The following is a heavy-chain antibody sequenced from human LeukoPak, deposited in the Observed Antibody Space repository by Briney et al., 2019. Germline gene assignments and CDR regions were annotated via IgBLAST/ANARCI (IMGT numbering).Heavy chain of an antibody. Sequence: GGSLRLSCAASGFTFSSSAMTWVRQAPGKGLEWVSAISGDGGSTYYADSVKGRFTISRDNSKNTLYLLMNSLRAEDTAVYYCASWPVGWYGEDSWGQGTLVTVSS. D-gene: IGHD6-19*01. CDR3: ASWPVGWYGEDS. V-gene: IGHV3-23*01. CDR2: ISGDGGST. CDR1: GFTFSSSA. J-gene: IGHJ4*02.